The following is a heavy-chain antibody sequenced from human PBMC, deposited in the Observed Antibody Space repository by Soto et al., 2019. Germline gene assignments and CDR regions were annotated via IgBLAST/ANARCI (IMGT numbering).Heavy chain of an antibody. V-gene: IGHV3-11*01. J-gene: IGHJ6*03. CDR1: GFTFSDYY. Sequence: GSLRLSCAASGFTFSDYYMSWIRQAPGKGLEWVSYISSSGSTIYYADSVKGRFTISRDNAKNSLYLQMNSLRAEDTAVYYCARASAFTYYYYYYMDVWGKGTTVTVSS. CDR3: ARASAFTYYYYYYMDV. CDR2: ISSSGSTI.